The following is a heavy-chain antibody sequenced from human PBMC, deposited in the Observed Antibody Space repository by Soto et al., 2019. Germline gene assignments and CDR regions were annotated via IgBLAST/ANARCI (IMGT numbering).Heavy chain of an antibody. J-gene: IGHJ6*02. Sequence: LQLQESGPGLVKPSETLSLTCTVSGGSIGSCPYSWGWIRQPPGEGLERNGTFHYNENTNFSRSLESRVTISVETSKNQFSLKVNSVTVADTAVYYCARLGGSCSSTNCYGYYAMDVGGQGTTVTVSS. CDR3: ARLGGSCSSTNCYGYYAMDV. V-gene: IGHV4-39*01. D-gene: IGHD2-2*01. CDR1: GGSIGSCPYS. CDR2: FHYNENT.